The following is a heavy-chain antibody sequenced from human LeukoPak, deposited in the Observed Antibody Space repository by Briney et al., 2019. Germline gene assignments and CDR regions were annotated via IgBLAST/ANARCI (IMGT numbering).Heavy chain of an antibody. CDR2: ISYDGSNK. CDR3: AKDTAMEYDFDY. CDR1: GFTFSSYG. Sequence: PGGSLRLSCAASGFTFSSYGMHWVRQAPGKGLEWVAVISYDGSNKYYADSVKGRFTISRDNSKNTLYLQMNSLRAEDTAVYYCAKDTAMEYDFDYWGQGTLVTVSS. J-gene: IGHJ4*02. V-gene: IGHV3-30*18. D-gene: IGHD5-18*01.